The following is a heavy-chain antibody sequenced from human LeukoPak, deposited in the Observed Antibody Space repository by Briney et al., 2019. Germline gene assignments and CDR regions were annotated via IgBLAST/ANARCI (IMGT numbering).Heavy chain of an antibody. J-gene: IGHJ3*02. CDR3: ARDMGIAARPEAFDI. Sequence: GGSLRLSCAASGFTFSSYSMNWVRPAPGKGLEWVSSISSSSSYIYYADSVRGRFTISRDNAKNSLYLQMNSLRAEDTAVYYCARDMGIAARPEAFDIWGQGTMVTVSS. CDR1: GFTFSSYS. V-gene: IGHV3-21*01. D-gene: IGHD6-6*01. CDR2: ISSSSSYI.